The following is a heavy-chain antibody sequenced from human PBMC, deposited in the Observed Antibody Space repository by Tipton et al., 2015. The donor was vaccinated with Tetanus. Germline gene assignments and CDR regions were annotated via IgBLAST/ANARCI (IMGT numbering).Heavy chain of an antibody. V-gene: IGHV4-4*02. CDR3: ARVSSGEIDSFDV. CDR1: GGSISSSNW. J-gene: IGHJ3*01. Sequence: TLSLTCVVSGGSISSSNWWTWVRQPPGKGLEWIGEIYQSGTANYNPSLQSRFTISVDKSKNQFSLKVTSVTAADTALYYCARVSSGEIDSFDVWGQGTMVTVSS. CDR2: IYQSGTA. D-gene: IGHD3-10*01.